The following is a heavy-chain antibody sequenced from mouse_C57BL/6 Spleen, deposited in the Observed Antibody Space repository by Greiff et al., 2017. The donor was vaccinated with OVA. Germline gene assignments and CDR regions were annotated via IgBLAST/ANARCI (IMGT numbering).Heavy chain of an antibody. CDR3: ASADWDDD. CDR2: IDPSDSST. V-gene: IGHV1-50*01. J-gene: IGHJ2*01. CDR1: GYTFTSYW. D-gene: IGHD4-1*01. Sequence: QVQLQQPGAELVKPGASVKLSCKASGYTFTSYWMQWVKQRPGQGLEWIGEIDPSDSSTNYNQKFKGKATLTVATSSGTAYMQLSSLASEDSAVYYCASADWDDDWGQGTTLTVSS.